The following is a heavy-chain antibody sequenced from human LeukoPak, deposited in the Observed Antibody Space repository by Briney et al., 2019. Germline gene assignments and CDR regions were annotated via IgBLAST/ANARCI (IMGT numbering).Heavy chain of an antibody. CDR2: ISSSSSTI. V-gene: IGHV3-48*01. Sequence: GGSLRLSCAASGFTFSSYSMNWVRQAPGKGLEWVSYISSSSSTIYYADSVKGRFTISRDNAKNSLYLQMNSLRAEETAVYCCARRGYGTTNWGQGTLVTVSS. CDR3: ARRGYGTTN. D-gene: IGHD5-12*01. CDR1: GFTFSSYS. J-gene: IGHJ4*02.